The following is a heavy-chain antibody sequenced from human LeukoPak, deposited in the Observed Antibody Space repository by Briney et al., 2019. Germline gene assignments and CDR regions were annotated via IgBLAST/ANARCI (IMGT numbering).Heavy chain of an antibody. CDR2: IYYSGST. D-gene: IGHD5-18*01. CDR1: GGSISSSSYY. J-gene: IGHJ4*02. V-gene: IGHV4-39*01. Sequence: SETLSLTCTVSGGSISSSSYYWGWIRQPPGKGLEWIGSIYYSGSTYYNPSLKSRVTISVDTSKNQFSLKLSSVTAADTAVYYCARSGVDWDTAMVYPFDYWGQGTLVTVSS. CDR3: ARSGVDWDTAMVYPFDY.